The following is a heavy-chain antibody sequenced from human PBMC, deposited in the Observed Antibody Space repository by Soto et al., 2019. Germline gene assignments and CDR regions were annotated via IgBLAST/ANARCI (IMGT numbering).Heavy chain of an antibody. CDR3: ARGLGSSGWYSPWGAFDI. CDR1: GFSFSSYW. CDR2: IVHDGSEK. J-gene: IGHJ3*02. V-gene: IGHV3-7*01. Sequence: GGSLRLSCAVSGFSFSSYWMSWVRQAPGRGLEWVATIVHDGSEKFYVDSVEGRFTISRDNTKNSLYLQMNGLRAEDTAVYYCARGLGSSGWYSPWGAFDIWGQGTMVTVSS. D-gene: IGHD6-19*01.